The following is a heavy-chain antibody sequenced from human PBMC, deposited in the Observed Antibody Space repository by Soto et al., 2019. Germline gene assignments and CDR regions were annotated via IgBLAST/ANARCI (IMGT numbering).Heavy chain of an antibody. CDR2: ISGSGGST. V-gene: IGHV3-23*01. CDR3: AKDRGTSSGWYGSDAFDI. Sequence: GGSLRLSCAASGFTFSSYAMSWVRQAPGKGLEWVSAISGSGGSTYYADSVKGRFTISRDNSKNTLYLQMNSLRADDTAVYYCAKDRGTSSGWYGSDAFDIWGQGTMVTVSS. J-gene: IGHJ3*02. D-gene: IGHD6-19*01. CDR1: GFTFSSYA.